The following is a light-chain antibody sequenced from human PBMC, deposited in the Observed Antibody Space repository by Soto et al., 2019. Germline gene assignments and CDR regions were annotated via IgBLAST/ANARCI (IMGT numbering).Light chain of an antibody. CDR3: WSYAGSSTYV. V-gene: IGLV2-23*01. CDR1: ISDVGSYNL. Sequence: QCAMNQPPSVSGSPGQSITISCTGTISDVGSYNLVSWYQQHPGKAPKLMIYEGSKRPSGVSNRFSGSKSGNTASLTISGLQAEDEADYYCWSYAGSSTYVFGTGTKVTVL. J-gene: IGLJ1*01. CDR2: EGS.